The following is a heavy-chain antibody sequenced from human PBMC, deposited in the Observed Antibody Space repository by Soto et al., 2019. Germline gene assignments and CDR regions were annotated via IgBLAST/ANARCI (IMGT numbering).Heavy chain of an antibody. J-gene: IGHJ5*01. V-gene: IGHV4-34*01. CDR2: INHSGST. Sequence: QVQLQQWGAGLLKPSETLSLTCAVYTGSFSGYSWSWIRQPPGKGLEWIGEINHSGSTNYNPSLKSRVTISVDTSKNQFSLKLSSVTAADTAVYYCARGRRGYSSSWYDFWGQGTLVTVCS. CDR1: TGSFSGYS. D-gene: IGHD6-13*01. CDR3: ARGRRGYSSSWYDF.